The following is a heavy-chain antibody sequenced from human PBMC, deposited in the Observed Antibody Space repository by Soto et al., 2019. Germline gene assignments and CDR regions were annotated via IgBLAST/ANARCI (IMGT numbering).Heavy chain of an antibody. CDR2: SWHDGRHL. D-gene: IGHD2-21*01. J-gene: IGHJ3*01. CDR1: GFTLDTYG. Sequence: QEQLVDSGGGMVQPGGSLRLSCAVSGFTLDTYGMHWVRQAAGQGLEWVAVSWHDGRHLDYADSVRGRFTVFRDDSKNTLFLEMNGLRGDDMAVYYCARDWGACTPGECYSHGFDLWGQGTLVTVSS. V-gene: IGHV3-33*01. CDR3: ARDWGACTPGECYSHGFDL.